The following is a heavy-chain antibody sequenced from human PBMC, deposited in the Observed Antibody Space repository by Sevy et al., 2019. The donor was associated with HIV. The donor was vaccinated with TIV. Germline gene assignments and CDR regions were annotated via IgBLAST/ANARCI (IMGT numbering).Heavy chain of an antibody. D-gene: IGHD3-22*01. CDR3: TTALGVGAPVGLDYYDSSGYYPDAFDI. CDR2: IKSKTDGGTT. J-gene: IGHJ3*02. CDR1: GFTFSSYW. V-gene: IGHV3-15*01. Sequence: GGSLRLSCAASGFTFSSYWMTWVRQAPGKGLEWVGRIKSKTDGGTTDYAAPMKGRFTISRDDSKNTLYLQMNSLKTEDTAVYYCTTALGVGAPVGLDYYDSSGYYPDAFDIWGQGTMVTVS.